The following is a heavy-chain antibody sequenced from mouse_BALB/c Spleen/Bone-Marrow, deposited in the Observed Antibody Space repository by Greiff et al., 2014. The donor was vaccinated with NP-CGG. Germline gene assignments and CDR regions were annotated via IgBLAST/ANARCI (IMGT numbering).Heavy chain of an antibody. Sequence: VQLQQSGTEVVRPGASVKLSCKASGYSFTTYWMNWVKQRPGQGLEWIGMIHPSDSETRLNQKFKDKATLTVDKSSSTAYVQLNSPTSEDSAVYHCAREKVYYGISWFAYWGQGTLVTVSA. J-gene: IGHJ3*01. D-gene: IGHD2-1*01. CDR2: IHPSDSET. CDR3: AREKVYYGISWFAY. CDR1: GYSFTTYW. V-gene: IGHV1-61*01.